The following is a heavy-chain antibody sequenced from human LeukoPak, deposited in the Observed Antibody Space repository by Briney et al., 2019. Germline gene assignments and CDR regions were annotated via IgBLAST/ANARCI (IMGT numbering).Heavy chain of an antibody. CDR1: GGSFSSYY. CDR3: ARAQGGYSFDY. Sequence: SETLSLTCAVYGGSFSSYYWSWIRQSPGKGLEWIGEINHSGTTYYNPSLKSRVTISIDTSKNQFSLKLSSVSAADTAVYYCARAQGGYSFDYWGQGTLVTVSS. D-gene: IGHD5-18*01. J-gene: IGHJ4*02. V-gene: IGHV4-34*09. CDR2: INHSGTT.